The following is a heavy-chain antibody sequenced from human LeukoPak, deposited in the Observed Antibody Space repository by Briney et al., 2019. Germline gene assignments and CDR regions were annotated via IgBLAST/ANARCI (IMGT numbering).Heavy chain of an antibody. D-gene: IGHD2-2*01. Sequence: GASVKVSCKASGYTFTSYDINWVRQATGQGLEWMGWMNPNSGNTGYAQKFQGRVTMARNTSISTAYMELSSLRSEDTAVYYCAKDRDPIVVVPAAADYWGQGTLVTVSS. CDR3: AKDRDPIVVVPAAADY. V-gene: IGHV1-8*01. CDR1: GYTFTSYD. CDR2: MNPNSGNT. J-gene: IGHJ4*02.